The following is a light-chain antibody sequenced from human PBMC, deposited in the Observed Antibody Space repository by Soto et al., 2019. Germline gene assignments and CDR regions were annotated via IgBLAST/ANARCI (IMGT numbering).Light chain of an antibody. V-gene: IGKV3-11*01. J-gene: IGKJ5*01. CDR2: DAS. CDR3: HQRSNWPPIT. CDR1: QSVSSY. Sequence: EIVLTQSPATLSLSPGERATLSCRASQSVSSYLAWYQQKPGQAPRLLIYDASNRATGIPAKFSGSGSGTDFTLNIRSLEPEDFAVYYCHQRSNWPPITFGQGTRLEIK.